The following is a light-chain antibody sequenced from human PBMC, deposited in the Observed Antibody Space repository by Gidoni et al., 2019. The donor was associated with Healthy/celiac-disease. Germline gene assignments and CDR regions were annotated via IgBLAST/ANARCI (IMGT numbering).Light chain of an antibody. CDR2: VAS. V-gene: IGKV3-20*01. J-gene: IGKJ1*01. Sequence: ELVLTQSPGPRSWSPGERATLSCRASQSVSSSYLAWYQQKPGQAPRLLIYVASSRATGIPDSFSGSGSGTDFTLTISRLEPEDFAVYYCQQYGSSPWTFGQGTKVEIK. CDR1: QSVSSSY. CDR3: QQYGSSPWT.